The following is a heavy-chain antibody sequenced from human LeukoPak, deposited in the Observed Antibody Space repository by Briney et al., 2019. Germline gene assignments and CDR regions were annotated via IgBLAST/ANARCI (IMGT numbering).Heavy chain of an antibody. D-gene: IGHD3-10*01. CDR3: ASPAGSMVRGAYEDYYYYYMDV. CDR1: GFTFSSYW. Sequence: GGSLRLSCAASGFTFSSYWMHWVRQAPGKGLVWVSRINSDGSSTSYADSVKGRFTISRDNAKNTLYLRMNSLRAEDTAVYYCASPAGSMVRGAYEDYYYYYMDVWGKGTTVTVSS. V-gene: IGHV3-74*01. J-gene: IGHJ6*03. CDR2: INSDGSST.